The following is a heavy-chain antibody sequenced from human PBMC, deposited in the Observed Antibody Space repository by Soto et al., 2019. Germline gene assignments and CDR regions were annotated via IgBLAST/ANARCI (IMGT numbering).Heavy chain of an antibody. Sequence: PGECLKITGKGSGYSFTSYWIGWVRQMPGKGLEWMGIIYPGDSDTRYSPSFQGQVTISADKSISTAYLQWSSLKASDTAMYYCARRSDTAGYYYGMDVWGQGTTVTVSS. J-gene: IGHJ6*02. CDR3: ARRSDTAGYYYGMDV. CDR1: GYSFTSYW. V-gene: IGHV5-51*01. CDR2: IYPGDSDT. D-gene: IGHD6-13*01.